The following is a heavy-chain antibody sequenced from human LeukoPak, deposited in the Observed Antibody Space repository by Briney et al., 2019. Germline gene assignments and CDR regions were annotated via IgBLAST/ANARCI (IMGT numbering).Heavy chain of an antibody. V-gene: IGHV1-2*02. CDR3: ATAGIAVAGRFSVS. Sequence: ASVKVSCKASGYTFTGYYMHRVRQAPGRGLEWVGWINPNRGGTKYAQKFQGRVTMTRDTSITTAYMELSRLRSDDTALYYCATAGIAVAGRFSVSWGQGNLVTVSS. CDR2: INPNRGGT. D-gene: IGHD6-19*01. CDR1: GYTFTGYY. J-gene: IGHJ5*02.